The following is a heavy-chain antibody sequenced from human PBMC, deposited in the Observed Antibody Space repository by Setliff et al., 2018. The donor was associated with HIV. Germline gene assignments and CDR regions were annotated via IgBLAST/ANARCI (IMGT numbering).Heavy chain of an antibody. CDR3: AREGQTWIGSFVYSYYHMDV. V-gene: IGHV3-72*01. CDR2: SRKKAYSYTT. Sequence: GGSLRLSCAVSGFTFSDYYMDWVRQAPGKGLEWVGLSRKKAYSYTTEYAASVKGRFRISRDDSENSLYLQMNSLKTDDTAVYFCAREGQTWIGSFVYSYYHMDVWGTGTSVTVSS. J-gene: IGHJ6*03. D-gene: IGHD3-10*01. CDR1: GFTFSDYY.